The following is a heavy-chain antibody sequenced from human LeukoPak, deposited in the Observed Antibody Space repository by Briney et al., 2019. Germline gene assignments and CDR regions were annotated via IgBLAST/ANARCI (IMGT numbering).Heavy chain of an antibody. CDR2: IRSKANSYAT. CDR3: TTVPMTYCGGDCHFPNWFDP. J-gene: IGHJ5*02. Sequence: GGSLRLSCAASGFTFSGSAMHWVRQASGKGLEWVGRIRSKANSYATAYAASVKGRFTISRDDSKSTVYLQMNSLKTEDTAVYYCTTVPMTYCGGDCHFPNWFDPWGQGTLVTVSS. D-gene: IGHD2-21*02. CDR1: GFTFSGSA. V-gene: IGHV3-73*01.